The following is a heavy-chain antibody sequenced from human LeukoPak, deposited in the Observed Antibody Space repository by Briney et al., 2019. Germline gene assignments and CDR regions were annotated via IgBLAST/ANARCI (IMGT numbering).Heavy chain of an antibody. CDR3: ARSYDSSGYYYPYFDY. CDR1: GFTFSSYG. V-gene: IGHV3-33*01. Sequence: GGSLRLSCAASGFTFSSYGMHWVRQAPGKGLEWVAVLRYDGSNKYYADSVKGRFTISRDNSKNTLYLQMNSLRAEDTAVYYCARSYDSSGYYYPYFDYWGQGTLVIVSS. J-gene: IGHJ4*02. CDR2: LRYDGSNK. D-gene: IGHD3-22*01.